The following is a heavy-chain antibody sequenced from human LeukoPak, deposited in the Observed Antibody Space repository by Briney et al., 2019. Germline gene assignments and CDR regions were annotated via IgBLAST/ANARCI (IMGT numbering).Heavy chain of an antibody. CDR3: AKDPYGGTYPSYFDY. V-gene: IGHV3-30*02. J-gene: IGHJ4*02. CDR1: GFTLSSYG. Sequence: GGSLSLSCAASGFTLSSYGMNWVRQAPGKGLYWVAFLRYDGSTAFYEDSVKGRFTIPRDSSKNTLYLQMNSLTPADTAIYYCAKDPYGGTYPSYFDYWGQGTLVTVSS. CDR2: LRYDGSTA. D-gene: IGHD1-26*01.